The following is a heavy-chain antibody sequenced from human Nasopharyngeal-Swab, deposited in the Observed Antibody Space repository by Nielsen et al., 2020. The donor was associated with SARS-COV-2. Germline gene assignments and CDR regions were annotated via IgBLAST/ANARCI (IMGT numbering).Heavy chain of an antibody. V-gene: IGHV3-15*01. CDR2: IKSKTDGGTT. J-gene: IGHJ4*02. CDR3: TAKGH. CDR1: GFTFSNAW. Sequence: GESLKISYAASGFTFSNAWMNWVRQAPGKGLEWVGRIKSKTDGGTTDYAAPVKGRFTISRDDSKDTLFLEMNSLKIEDTAVYYCTAKGHWGQGTLVSVSS.